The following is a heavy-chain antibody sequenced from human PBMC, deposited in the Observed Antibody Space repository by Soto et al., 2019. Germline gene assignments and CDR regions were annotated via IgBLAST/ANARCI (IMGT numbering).Heavy chain of an antibody. CDR1: GYTFTGYY. V-gene: IGHV1-2*04. D-gene: IGHD3-22*01. Sequence: ASVKVSYKASGYTFTGYYMHWVRQAPGQGREWMGWINLNSGGTNYAQKFQGWVTMTRDTSISTAYMELSRLRSDDTAVDYCAREGYDSSGYYGEYGYWGQGTLVTVSS. J-gene: IGHJ4*02. CDR3: AREGYDSSGYYGEYGY. CDR2: INLNSGGT.